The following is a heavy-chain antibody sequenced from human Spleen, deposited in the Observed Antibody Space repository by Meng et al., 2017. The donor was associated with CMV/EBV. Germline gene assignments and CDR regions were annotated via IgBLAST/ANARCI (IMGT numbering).Heavy chain of an antibody. J-gene: IGHJ6*02. CDR1: GGSVSNGGYY. D-gene: IGHD4-11*01. CDR3: ARSSNPYYYYGMDV. CDR2: IYYSGST. V-gene: IGHV4-61*08. Sequence: SETLSLTCTVSGGSVSNGGYYWSWIRQPPGKGLEWIGYIYYSGSTNYNPSLKSRVTISVDTSKNQFSLKLSSVTAADTAVYYCARSSNPYYYYGMDVWGQGTTVTVSS.